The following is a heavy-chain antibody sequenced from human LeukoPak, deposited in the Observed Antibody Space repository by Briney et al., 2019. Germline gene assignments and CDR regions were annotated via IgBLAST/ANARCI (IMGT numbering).Heavy chain of an antibody. Sequence: ASVNISCKAFGYTFSIYSIAWVRQAPGQGLEWMGWISAYNGNTNYAQKFQGRVTMTTDTSTSTAYMELRSLRSDDTAVYYCARAGYSYGYLGYFDYWGQGTLVTVSS. J-gene: IGHJ4*02. V-gene: IGHV1-18*01. CDR3: ARAGYSYGYLGYFDY. CDR1: GYTFSIYS. CDR2: ISAYNGNT. D-gene: IGHD5-18*01.